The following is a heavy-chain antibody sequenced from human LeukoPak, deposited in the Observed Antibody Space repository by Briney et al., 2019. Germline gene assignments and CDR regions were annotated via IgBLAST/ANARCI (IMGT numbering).Heavy chain of an antibody. CDR1: GGTFNNYA. D-gene: IGHD2-2*01. V-gene: IGHV1-69*06. Sequence: ASVKVSCKASGGTFNNYAISWVRQAPGQGLEWMGGIIPLFGTANYAQNFQGRVTITADKSTSTAYMELSSLRSEDTAVYYCASRVVPAAMYAFDIWGQGTVATVSS. J-gene: IGHJ3*02. CDR3: ASRVVPAAMYAFDI. CDR2: IIPLFGTA.